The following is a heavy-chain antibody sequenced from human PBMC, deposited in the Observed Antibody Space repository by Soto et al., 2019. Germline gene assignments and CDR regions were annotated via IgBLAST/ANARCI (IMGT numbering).Heavy chain of an antibody. D-gene: IGHD3-22*01. CDR2: IVGSGAST. J-gene: IGHJ4*02. CDR3: AKLPSSGFYYFDY. Sequence: ELQLLESGGGLVQPGGSLKLSCAASGFTFSNYAMNWVRQAPGKGLEWVSGIVGSGASTNYADSVKGRFTISRVNSKNTLYLHMNGLRAEDTATYYCAKLPSSGFYYFDYWGQGTPVTVSS. CDR1: GFTFSNYA. V-gene: IGHV3-23*01.